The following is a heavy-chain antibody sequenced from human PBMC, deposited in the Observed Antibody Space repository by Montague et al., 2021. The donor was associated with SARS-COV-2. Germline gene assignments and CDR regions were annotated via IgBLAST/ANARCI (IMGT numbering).Heavy chain of an antibody. CDR3: AIHRRYDVVTYYPDF. V-gene: IGHV4-39*01. Sequence: ETLSLTCSVSGGSFDSDNFLWGWIRQPPGKRLEWIGVISNGGRTFDNPSLKSRVTISVHTSRNQLSLNVKSVTAADTAVYYCAIHRRYDVVTYYPDFWGQGIMGNV. CDR2: ISNGGRT. CDR1: GGSFDSDNFL. D-gene: IGHD3-9*01. J-gene: IGHJ4*02.